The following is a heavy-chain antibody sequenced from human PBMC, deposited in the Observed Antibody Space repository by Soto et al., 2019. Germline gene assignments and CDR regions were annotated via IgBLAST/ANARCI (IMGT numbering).Heavy chain of an antibody. CDR3: ASDLAVTTGWFDP. Sequence: QVQLQESGPGLVKPSETLSLTCTVSGGSISTYYWSWIRQPPGKGLEWIGYIYYSGSTNYNPSLKSRVTISVETSKNPFSLKLSSVTAADTAVYYCASDLAVTTGWFDPWGQGTLVTVSS. V-gene: IGHV4-59*01. J-gene: IGHJ5*02. CDR1: GGSISTYY. CDR2: IYYSGST. D-gene: IGHD4-17*01.